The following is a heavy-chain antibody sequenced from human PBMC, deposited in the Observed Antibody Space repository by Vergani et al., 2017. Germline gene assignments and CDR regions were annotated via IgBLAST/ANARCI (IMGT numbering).Heavy chain of an antibody. Sequence: QVQLVQSGAEVKKPGASVKVSCKASGYTFTGYYMQWVRQAPGQGLEWMGWINPNSGGTKYAQKFLGRVTMTRDTSISTAYMELSRLRSDDTAVYYRARDQSMVFCSSTSCFEGWFDPWGQGTLVTVSS. CDR3: ARDQSMVFCSSTSCFEGWFDP. CDR1: GYTFTGYY. CDR2: INPNSGGT. J-gene: IGHJ5*02. D-gene: IGHD2-2*01. V-gene: IGHV1-2*02.